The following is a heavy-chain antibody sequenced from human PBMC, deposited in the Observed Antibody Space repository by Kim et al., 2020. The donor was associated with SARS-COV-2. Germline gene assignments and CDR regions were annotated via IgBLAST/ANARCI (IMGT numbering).Heavy chain of an antibody. D-gene: IGHD6-13*01. Sequence: SVKVSCKASGGTFSSYAISWVRQAPGQGLEWMGRIIPILGIANYAQKFQGRVTITTDKSTSTAYMELSSLRSEDTAVYYCARVGIAAAPPIYYYYGMDVWGQGTTVTVSS. CDR1: GGTFSSYA. J-gene: IGHJ6*02. CDR3: ARVGIAAAPPIYYYYGMDV. V-gene: IGHV1-69*04. CDR2: IIPILGIA.